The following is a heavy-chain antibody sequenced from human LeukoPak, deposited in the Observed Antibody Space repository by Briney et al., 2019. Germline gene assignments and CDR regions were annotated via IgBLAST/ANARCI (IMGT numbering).Heavy chain of an antibody. D-gene: IGHD2-15*01. J-gene: IGHJ6*03. CDR2: ISGSGGST. CDR1: GFTFSSYA. Sequence: GGSLRLSCAASGFTFSSYAMSWVRQAPGKGLEWVSAISGSGGSTYYADSVKGRFTISRDNSKNAPYLQMNSLRAEDTAVYYCAKDLLPSDYYYYMDVWGKGTTVTVSS. V-gene: IGHV3-23*01. CDR3: AKDLLPSDYYYYMDV.